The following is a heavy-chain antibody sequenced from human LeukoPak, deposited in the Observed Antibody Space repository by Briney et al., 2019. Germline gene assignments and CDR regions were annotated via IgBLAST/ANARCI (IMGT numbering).Heavy chain of an antibody. CDR1: GGSISSSS. J-gene: IGHJ4*02. Sequence: LSLTCTVSGGSISSSSYYWGWIRQPPGKGLEWVSYISSSSSYTNYADSVKGRFTISRDNAKNSLYLQMNSLGAEDAAVYYCARGPDARRGEGLDYWGQGTLVTVSS. D-gene: IGHD1-14*01. V-gene: IGHV3-11*06. CDR3: ARGPDARRGEGLDY. CDR2: ISSSSSYT.